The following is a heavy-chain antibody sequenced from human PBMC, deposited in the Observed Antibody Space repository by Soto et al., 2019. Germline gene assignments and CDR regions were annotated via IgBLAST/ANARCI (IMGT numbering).Heavy chain of an antibody. D-gene: IGHD2-2*01. CDR3: ARGGFEYQLLQPGWFDP. J-gene: IGHJ5*02. Sequence: EVQLVESGGGLVQPGGSLRLSCAASGFTFSSYEMNWVRQAPGKGLEWVSYISSSGSTIYYADSVKGRFTISRDNAKNSLYLQMNSLRAEDTAVYYCARGGFEYQLLQPGWFDPWGQGTLVTVSS. CDR1: GFTFSSYE. V-gene: IGHV3-48*03. CDR2: ISSSGSTI.